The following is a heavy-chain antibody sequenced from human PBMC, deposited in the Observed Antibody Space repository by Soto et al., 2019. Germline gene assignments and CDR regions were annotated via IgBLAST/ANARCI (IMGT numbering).Heavy chain of an antibody. CDR2: IWYDGTTN. J-gene: IGHJ4*02. D-gene: IGHD3-10*01. Sequence: QEQLVESGGGVVQPGTSLRLSCAASGITFRNYGMHWVRQAPGRGLEWVAVIWYDGTTNFYPDSVKGRFTSSRDNSKNTLSLQLSSLRAGDTAVSYCATVDNYSGSGFWGQGTLVTVS. CDR1: GITFRNYG. V-gene: IGHV3-33*01. CDR3: ATVDNYSGSGF.